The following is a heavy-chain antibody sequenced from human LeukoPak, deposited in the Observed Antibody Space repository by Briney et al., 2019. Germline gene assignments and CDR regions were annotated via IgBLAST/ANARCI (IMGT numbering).Heavy chain of an antibody. Sequence: SETLSLTCTVSGGSISSYYWSWLRQPPGKGLEWIGYIYYSGTTNYDPSLKSRVTISVDTSKNQFSLKLSSVTAADTAVYYCARSNRRTGYSNSWPGAPAEFDYWGQGTLVTVSS. J-gene: IGHJ4*02. CDR2: IYYSGTT. CDR3: ARSNRRTGYSNSWPGAPAEFDY. CDR1: GGSISSYY. D-gene: IGHD6-13*01. V-gene: IGHV4-59*13.